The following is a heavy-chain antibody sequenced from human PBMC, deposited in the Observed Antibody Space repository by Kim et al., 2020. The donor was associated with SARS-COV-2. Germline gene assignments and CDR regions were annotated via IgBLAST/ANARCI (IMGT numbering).Heavy chain of an antibody. V-gene: IGHV3-48*03. CDR2: ISSSGSTI. J-gene: IGHJ6*03. Sequence: GGSLRLSCAASGFTFSSYEMNWVRQAPGKGLEWVSYISSSGSTIYYADSVKGRFTISRDNAKNSLYLQMNSLRAEDTAVYYCAREGSSSWVAKVYYYYYMDVWGKGTTVTVSS. D-gene: IGHD6-13*01. CDR3: AREGSSSWVAKVYYYYYMDV. CDR1: GFTFSSYE.